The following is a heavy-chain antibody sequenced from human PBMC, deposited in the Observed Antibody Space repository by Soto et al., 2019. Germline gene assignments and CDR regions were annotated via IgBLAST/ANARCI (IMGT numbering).Heavy chain of an antibody. V-gene: IGHV1-8*02. CDR2: LKPSSGEA. CDR3: VRDNGSPNFDYFGLYV. J-gene: IGHJ3*01. Sequence: QVQLVQSGAEVKKPGASVKVSCKASGYNFKSFAINWVRQASGQGLEWMGWLKPSSGEAGYAEKFQGRLTMTRDTSTNTVSMELRRLTSEDTAVYYCVRDNGSPNFDYFGLYVWGHGTTVSVSS. CDR1: GYNFKSFA. D-gene: IGHD1-26*01.